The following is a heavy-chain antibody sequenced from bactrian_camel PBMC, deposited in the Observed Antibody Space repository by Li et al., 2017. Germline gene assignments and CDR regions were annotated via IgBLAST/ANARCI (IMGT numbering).Heavy chain of an antibody. V-gene: IGHV3S31*01. CDR2: IDPRDSGT. J-gene: IGHJ6*01. D-gene: IGHD1*01. CDR3: AAATSCGLGIYESFGY. CDR1: GYVSTYC. Sequence: DVQLVESGGGSVQAGGSLRLACAAYGYVSTYCMGWFRQAPGKERQWVARIDPRDSGTYYASSVKGRFTISLDNAKNTLYLHMNSLKPEDTAMYYRAAATSCGLGIYESFGYFGQGTQVTVS.